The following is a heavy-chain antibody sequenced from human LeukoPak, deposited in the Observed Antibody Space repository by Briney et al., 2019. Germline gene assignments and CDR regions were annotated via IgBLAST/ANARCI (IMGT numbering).Heavy chain of an antibody. D-gene: IGHD1-26*01. CDR3: ARRGGSGRAFDY. J-gene: IGHJ4*02. CDR1: GGSISSGDYY. V-gene: IGHV4-30-4*01. CDR2: IYYSGST. Sequence: SQTLSLTCTVSGGSISSGDYYWSWIRQPPGKGLEWIGYIYYSGSTYYNPSLKSRVTISVDTSKNQFSLKLSSVTAADTAVYYCARRGGSGRAFDYWGQGTLVTVSS.